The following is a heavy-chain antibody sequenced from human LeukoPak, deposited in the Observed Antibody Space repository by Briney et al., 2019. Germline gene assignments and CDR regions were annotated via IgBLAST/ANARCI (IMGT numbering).Heavy chain of an antibody. J-gene: IGHJ4*02. V-gene: IGHV4-59*01. Sequence: SETLSLTCTVSGGSISSYYWSWIRHPPGKGLEWIGYIYYSGSTNYNPSLKSRVTISIDTSKKRFSLKLSSVTAADTAVYYCARVALGYCSSTSCRPYYFDYWGQGTLVTVSS. CDR3: ARVALGYCSSTSCRPYYFDY. CDR2: IYYSGST. D-gene: IGHD2-2*01. CDR1: GGSISSYY.